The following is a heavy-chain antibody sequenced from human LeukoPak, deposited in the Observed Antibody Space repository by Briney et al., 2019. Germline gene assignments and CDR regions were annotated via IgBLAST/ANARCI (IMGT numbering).Heavy chain of an antibody. V-gene: IGHV4-59*01. Sequence: SETMSLTCTVSGGSIRNYYWSWIRQPPGKGLEWIGYIYYSGSTTYNPSFRSRVTISVDTSKNQFSLKLSSVTAADTAVYYCARVFYYGSGTFDLWGRGTLVTVSS. J-gene: IGHJ2*01. CDR1: GGSIRNYY. CDR2: IYYSGST. D-gene: IGHD3-10*01. CDR3: ARVFYYGSGTFDL.